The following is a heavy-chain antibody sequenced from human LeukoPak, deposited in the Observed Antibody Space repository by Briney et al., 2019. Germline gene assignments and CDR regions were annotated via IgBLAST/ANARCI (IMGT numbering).Heavy chain of an antibody. CDR3: ARDSGPPRGYFDY. Sequence: SQTLPLTCAVSGGSISSGGYSWSWIRQPPGKGLEWIGYIYHSGSTYYNPSLKSRVTISVDRSKNQFSLKLSSVTAADTAVYYCARDSGPPRGYFDYWGQGTLVTVSS. J-gene: IGHJ4*02. CDR1: GGSISSGGYS. V-gene: IGHV4-30-2*01. D-gene: IGHD1-26*01. CDR2: IYHSGST.